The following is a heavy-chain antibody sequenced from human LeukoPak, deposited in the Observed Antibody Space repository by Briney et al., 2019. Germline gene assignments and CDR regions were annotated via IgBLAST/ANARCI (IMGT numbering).Heavy chain of an antibody. CDR3: ARTAVMYYFDY. Sequence: PSETLSLTCTVSGGSISSYYWSWIRQPPGKGLEWIGYIYYSGSTKYNPSLKSRVTMSVDTSKNQFSLKLSSVTAADTAVYYCARTAVMYYFDYWGQGTLVAASS. CDR1: GGSISSYY. CDR2: IYYSGST. J-gene: IGHJ4*02. D-gene: IGHD2-2*01. V-gene: IGHV4-59*08.